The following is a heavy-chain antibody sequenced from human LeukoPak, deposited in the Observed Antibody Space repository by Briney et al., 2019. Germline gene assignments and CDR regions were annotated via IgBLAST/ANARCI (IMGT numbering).Heavy chain of an antibody. CDR2: NYYSGNT. J-gene: IGHJ5*02. D-gene: IGHD4-17*01. CDR3: ARWTTVATANWFDP. V-gene: IGHV4-59*01. CDR1: GGSISSYY. Sequence: SETLSLTCTVSGGSISSYYWSWIRQPPGKGLEWIGCNYYSGNTNYNPSLKSRVTISLDTSKNQFSLKLSSVTAADTAVYYCARWTTVATANWFDPWGQGTLVTVSS.